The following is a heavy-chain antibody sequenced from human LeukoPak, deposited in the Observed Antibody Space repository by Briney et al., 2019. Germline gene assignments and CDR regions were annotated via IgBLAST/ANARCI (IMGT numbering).Heavy chain of an antibody. CDR3: TRYGGSFCDFDY. D-gene: IGHD1-26*01. CDR1: GFSFRNYA. V-gene: IGHV3-64*02. CDR2: INTDGRIT. Sequence: GGSLRLSCVASGFSFRNYAIHWVRQAPGKGLEYVSVINTDGRITYYADSVKGRFTISRDNSKNTVYLQMGSLRGEDMAVYYCTRYGGSFCDFDYWGQGALVTVSS. J-gene: IGHJ4*02.